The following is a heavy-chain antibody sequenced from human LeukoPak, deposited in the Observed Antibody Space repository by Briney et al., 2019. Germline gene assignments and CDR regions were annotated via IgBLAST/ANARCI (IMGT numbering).Heavy chain of an antibody. D-gene: IGHD1-26*01. CDR2: ISYDGSNK. V-gene: IGHV3-30-3*01. CDR1: GFTFSSYA. CDR3: ARDPPPWEWELLSFDI. J-gene: IGHJ3*02. Sequence: GGSLRLSCAASGFTFSSYAMHWVRQAPGKGLEWVAVISYDGSNKYYADSVKGRFTISRDNSKNTLYLQMNSLRAEDTAVYYCARDPPPWEWELLSFDIWGQGTMVTVSS.